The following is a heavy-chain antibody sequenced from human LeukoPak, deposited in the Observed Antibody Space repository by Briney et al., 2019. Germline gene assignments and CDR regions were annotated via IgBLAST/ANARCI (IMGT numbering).Heavy chain of an antibody. CDR2: IYYSGST. J-gene: IGHJ6*02. D-gene: IGHD3-3*01. Sequence: PSETLSLTCTVSGGSISSSSYYWGWIRQPPGKGLEWIGYIYYSGSTNYNPSLKSRVTISVDTSKNQFSLKLSSVTAADTAVYYCARESGSYYGMDVWGQGATVTVSS. V-gene: IGHV4-61*05. CDR1: GGSISSSSYY. CDR3: ARESGSYYGMDV.